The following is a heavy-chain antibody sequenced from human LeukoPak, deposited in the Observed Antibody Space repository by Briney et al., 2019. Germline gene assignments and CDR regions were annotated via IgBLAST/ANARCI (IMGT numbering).Heavy chain of an antibody. V-gene: IGHV3-48*04. D-gene: IGHD1-20*01. J-gene: IGHJ4*02. Sequence: GGSLRLSCAASKFTFSSYSMNWVRQAPGKGLEWISYISSSGSTIYYADSVKGRFTISRDNAKNSLYLQMNSLRAEDTAVYYCARLYNWNDRVSDYWGQGTLVTVSS. CDR1: KFTFSSYS. CDR2: ISSSGSTI. CDR3: ARLYNWNDRVSDY.